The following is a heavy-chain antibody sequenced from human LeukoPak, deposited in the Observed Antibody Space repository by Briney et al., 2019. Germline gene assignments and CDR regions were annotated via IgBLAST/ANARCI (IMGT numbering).Heavy chain of an antibody. CDR2: IIPIFGTA. V-gene: IGHV1-69*13. Sequence: GASVKVSCKASGGTFSSYAISWVRQAPGQGLEWMGGIIPIFGTANYAQKFQGRVTITADESTSTAYMELSSLRSEDTAVYYCATGTWELPSPDLPLPFAEYFQHWGQGTLVTVSS. D-gene: IGHD1-26*01. CDR1: GGTFSSYA. CDR3: ATGTWELPSPDLPLPFAEYFQH. J-gene: IGHJ1*01.